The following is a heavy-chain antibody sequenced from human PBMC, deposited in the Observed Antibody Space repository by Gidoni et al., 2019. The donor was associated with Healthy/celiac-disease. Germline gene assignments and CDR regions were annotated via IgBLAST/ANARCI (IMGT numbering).Heavy chain of an antibody. J-gene: IGHJ5*02. V-gene: IGHV4-59*01. CDR1: GGSIRSYY. Sequence: QVQLQESGPGLVKPSETLSLPCHVPGGSIRSYYWRWIRQPPGKGLEWIGYIYYSGSTNYNPSLKSRVTISVDTSKNQFSLKLSSVTAADTAVYYCARGYPSPRITIFGVVITWFDPWGQGTLVTVSS. CDR3: ARGYPSPRITIFGVVITWFDP. CDR2: IYYSGST. D-gene: IGHD3-3*01.